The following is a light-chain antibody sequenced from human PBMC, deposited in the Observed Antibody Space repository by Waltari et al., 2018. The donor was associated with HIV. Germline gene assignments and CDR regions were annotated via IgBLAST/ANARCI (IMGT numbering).Light chain of an antibody. Sequence: QSALTQPRSVSGSPGQSVTISCTGTSRYVNNYNYVSWYQHHPGEAPKLVIFGVNTRPAGVPDCFSGSNAGNTASLTISGLQAEDEGHYYCCSYAGSNMHWVFGGGTKLTVL. J-gene: IGLJ3*02. V-gene: IGLV2-11*01. CDR3: CSYAGSNMHWV. CDR1: SRYVNNYNY. CDR2: GVN.